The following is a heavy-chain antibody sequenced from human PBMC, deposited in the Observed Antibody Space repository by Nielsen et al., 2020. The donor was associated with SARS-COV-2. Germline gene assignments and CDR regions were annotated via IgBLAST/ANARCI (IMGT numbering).Heavy chain of an antibody. CDR3: ARDVATGDYMDV. D-gene: IGHD2-21*01. CDR2: IYYSGKT. V-gene: IGHV4-31*03. J-gene: IGHJ6*03. CDR1: GGSISSGGYY. Sequence: LRLSCSVSGGSISSGGYYWTWIRQYPGKGLEWIGNIYYSGKTNYNPSLKSRVTISVATARNQFSLRVNSVTAADTAVYYCARDVATGDYMDVWGKGTMVTISS.